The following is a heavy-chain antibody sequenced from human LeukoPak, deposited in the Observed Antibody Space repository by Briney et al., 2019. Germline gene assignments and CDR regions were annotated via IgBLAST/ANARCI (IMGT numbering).Heavy chain of an antibody. D-gene: IGHD3-16*01. V-gene: IGHV3-23*01. CDR3: ARDGSIGAYYFDF. Sequence: GGSLRLSCAASGFTFSSFAMNWVRQAPGKGLEWVSVFSGSGTNTYYADSVKGRFTISRDNSKDTLYLQMNGLIVEDTAVYYCARDGSIGAYYFDFWGQGTLVTVSS. J-gene: IGHJ4*02. CDR2: FSGSGTNT. CDR1: GFTFSSFA.